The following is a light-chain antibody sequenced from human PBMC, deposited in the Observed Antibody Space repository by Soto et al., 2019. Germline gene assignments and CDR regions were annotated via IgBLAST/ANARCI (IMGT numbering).Light chain of an antibody. CDR1: QSVSRN. V-gene: IGKV3-15*01. CDR3: QQYNNWPPIA. J-gene: IGKJ5*01. Sequence: EIVMTQSPATLSVSPGERATLACRASQSVSRNVAWYQQKPGQAPRLLIYGASTRATGIPARFSGSGSGTEFNITISSLQSEDFAVYYCQQYNNWPPIAFGQGTRLEIK. CDR2: GAS.